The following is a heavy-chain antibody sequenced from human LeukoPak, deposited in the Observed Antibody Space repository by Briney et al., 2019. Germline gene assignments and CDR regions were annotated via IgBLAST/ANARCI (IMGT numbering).Heavy chain of an antibody. V-gene: IGHV3-48*03. CDR1: GFTFNSYE. CDR3: AREGGHEFDY. D-gene: IGHD2-15*01. CDR2: ISSSGSTI. J-gene: IGHJ4*02. Sequence: GGALRLSCAASGFTFNSYEMNWVRQAPGKGLEWVSYISSSGSTIYYADSVKGRFTISRDNAKNSLYLQMNSLRVEDTAVYYCAREGGHEFDYWGQGTLVTVSS.